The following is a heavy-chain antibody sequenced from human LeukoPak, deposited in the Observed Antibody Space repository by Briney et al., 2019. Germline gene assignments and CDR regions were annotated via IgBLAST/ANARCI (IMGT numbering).Heavy chain of an antibody. CDR1: GYSFTGYY. D-gene: IGHD3-22*01. Sequence: ASVKVSCKASGYSFTGYYMRWVRQTPGQGLEWMGWINPNSGGTNYSQKFQGRLTMTRDTSISTVYMELSRLTSDDTAVYYCARSRLPYYSDSSGYSLDYWGQGTLVTVSS. J-gene: IGHJ4*02. CDR3: ARSRLPYYSDSSGYSLDY. V-gene: IGHV1-2*02. CDR2: INPNSGGT.